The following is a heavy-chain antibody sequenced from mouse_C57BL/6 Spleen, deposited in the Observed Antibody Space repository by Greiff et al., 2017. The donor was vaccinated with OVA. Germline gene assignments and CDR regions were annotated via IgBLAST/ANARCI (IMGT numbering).Heavy chain of an antibody. CDR3: ARPYYYGSSYDAMDY. CDR2: ISSGSSTI. V-gene: IGHV5-17*01. J-gene: IGHJ4*01. D-gene: IGHD1-1*01. Sequence: EVKVVESGGGLVKPGGSLKLSCAASGFTFSDYGMHWVRQAPEKGLEWVAYISSGSSTIYYADTVKGRFTISRDNAKNTLFLQMTSLRSEDTAMYYCARPYYYGSSYDAMDYWGQGTSVTVSS. CDR1: GFTFSDYG.